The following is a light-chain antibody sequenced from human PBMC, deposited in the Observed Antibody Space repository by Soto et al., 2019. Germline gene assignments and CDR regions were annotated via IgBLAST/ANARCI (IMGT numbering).Light chain of an antibody. CDR3: TSYTSSSTWV. Sequence: QSALTQPASVSGSPGQSITISCTGTSSDVGAYNFVSWYQQPPGKVPKLIIYEVSHRPSGVSNRFFGSKSGNTASLTISGLQAEDEADYYCTSYTSSSTWVFGRGTKLTVL. CDR2: EVS. V-gene: IGLV2-14*01. J-gene: IGLJ3*02. CDR1: SSDVGAYNF.